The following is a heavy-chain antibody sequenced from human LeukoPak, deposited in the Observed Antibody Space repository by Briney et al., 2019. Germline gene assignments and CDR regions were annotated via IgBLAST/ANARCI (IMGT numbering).Heavy chain of an antibody. V-gene: IGHV4-30-4*02. Sequence: PSETLSLTCTVSGGSISSGDYYWSWIRQPPGKGLEWIGYIYYSGSTYYNPSLKSRVTISVDTSKNQFSLKLSSVTAADTAVYYCARAPYSSGWWTYFDYWGQGTLVTVSS. CDR2: IYYSGST. CDR1: GGSISSGDYY. CDR3: ARAPYSSGWWTYFDY. D-gene: IGHD6-19*01. J-gene: IGHJ4*02.